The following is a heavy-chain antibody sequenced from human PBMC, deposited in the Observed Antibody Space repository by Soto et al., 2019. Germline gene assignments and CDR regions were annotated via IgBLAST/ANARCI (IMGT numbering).Heavy chain of an antibody. CDR2: LNGGTGQT. J-gene: IGHJ4*02. CDR3: ARHRFNYYDDTVYYYFDY. CDR1: GYTFSTYG. Sequence: ASVKVSCKASGYTFSTYGMHWVRQAPGQSLEWMGWLNGGTGQTRYSQRFQDRVIITRDTSASTGYMELSSLRSEDTAVYYCARHRFNYYDDTVYYYFDYWGQGTLVTVSS. V-gene: IGHV1-3*01. D-gene: IGHD3-22*01.